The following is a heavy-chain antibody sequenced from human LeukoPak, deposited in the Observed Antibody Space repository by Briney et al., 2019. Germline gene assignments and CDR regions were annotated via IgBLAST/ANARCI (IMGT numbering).Heavy chain of an antibody. CDR2: ISSGGHYI. J-gene: IGHJ4*02. CDR3: ARALKAFDC. CDR1: GGTFSSYN. Sequence: GGSLRLSCAASGGTFSSYNMHWVRQAPGKGLEWASSISSGGHYIYYADSVKGRFTISRDNAKNSLYLQVNSLRAEDTAVYYCARALKAFDCWGQGTLVTVSS. V-gene: IGHV3-21*01.